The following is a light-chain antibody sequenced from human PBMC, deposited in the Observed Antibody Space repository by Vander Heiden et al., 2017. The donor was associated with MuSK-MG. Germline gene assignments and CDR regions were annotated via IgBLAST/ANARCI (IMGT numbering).Light chain of an antibody. J-gene: IGLJ7*01. CDR1: SSDVGGYNY. Sequence: QSALTQPASVSGSPGQSITISCTGTSSDVGGYNYVSWYQQPTGNAPKLMIYDVSNRPSGVSTRFSGSKSGNTASMTISGLQAEDEADYYGSSYTSSSTAVFGGGTKLTVL. CDR2: DVS. V-gene: IGLV2-14*01. CDR3: SSYTSSSTAV.